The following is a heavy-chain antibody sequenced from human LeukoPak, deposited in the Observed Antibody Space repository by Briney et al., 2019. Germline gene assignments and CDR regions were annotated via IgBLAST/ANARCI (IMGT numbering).Heavy chain of an antibody. CDR3: ARLLSARGYTYGYTVY. D-gene: IGHD5-18*01. CDR1: GYPFDNYY. V-gene: IGHV1-2*02. J-gene: IGHJ4*02. CDR2: INPKSGVT. Sequence: ASVKVSCKASGYPFDNYYMHWVRQAPGQGLEWMGWINPKSGVTNHAQKSQGRVTMTTDTASTTAYMELSRLRSDDTAIYYCARLLSARGYTYGYTVYWGQGTLVTVSS.